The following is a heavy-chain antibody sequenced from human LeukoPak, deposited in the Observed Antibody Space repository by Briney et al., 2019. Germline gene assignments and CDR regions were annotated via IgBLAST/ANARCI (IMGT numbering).Heavy chain of an antibody. D-gene: IGHD5-12*01. CDR2: IYVSGRT. V-gene: IGHV4-61*02. CDR3: ASEYSGYDFSHT. J-gene: IGHJ5*02. Sequence: SETLSLTCTVSGGSIGSGSYYWSWIRQPAGKGLEWIGRIYVSGRTNYNPSLKSRVTISIDMSKNQFSLRLSSVTAADTAVYYCASEYSGYDFSHTWGQGTLVTVSS. CDR1: GGSIGSGSYY.